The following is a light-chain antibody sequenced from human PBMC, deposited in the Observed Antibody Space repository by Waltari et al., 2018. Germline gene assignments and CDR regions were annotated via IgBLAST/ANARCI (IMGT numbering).Light chain of an antibody. V-gene: IGLV3-27*01. Sequence: DLTQPSSVSVSPGQTATITCSGDVLAEKSVRWFQQKPGQAPTLILYKDTERPSGIPERFSGSSSGSTVTLTIRGALLEDEADYHCHAAADNNWFFGGGTKLTVL. J-gene: IGLJ2*01. CDR3: HAAADNNWF. CDR1: VLAEKS. CDR2: KDT.